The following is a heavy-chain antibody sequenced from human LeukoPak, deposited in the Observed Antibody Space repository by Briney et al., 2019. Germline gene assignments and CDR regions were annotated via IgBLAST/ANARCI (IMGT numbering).Heavy chain of an antibody. CDR2: VNPKSGGT. CDR1: GYTFTNYG. Sequence: AALVKVSCKASGYTFTNYGISWVRQAPGQGLEWMGWVNPKSGGTNYAQTFQGRVTMTRDTSISTAYMELSRLTSDDTAVYYCARVVVDSLNWFDPWGQGTLVTVSS. CDR3: ARVVVDSLNWFDP. D-gene: IGHD3/OR15-3a*01. V-gene: IGHV1-2*02. J-gene: IGHJ5*02.